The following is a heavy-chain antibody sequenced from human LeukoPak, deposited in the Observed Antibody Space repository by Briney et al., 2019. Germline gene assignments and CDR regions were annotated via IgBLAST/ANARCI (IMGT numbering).Heavy chain of an antibody. Sequence: VASVKVSCKTSGYTFTNYDINWVRQATGQGLEWLGWMSPNNGNTGYAQKFQGRVTMTRDTSINTAYMELSSLRSEDTAVYYCASNPPRTGDFTPGGRGPLVPFSS. D-gene: IGHD7-27*01. CDR1: GYTFTNYD. J-gene: IGHJ5*02. V-gene: IGHV1-8*01. CDR3: ASNPPRTGDFTP. CDR2: MSPNNGNT.